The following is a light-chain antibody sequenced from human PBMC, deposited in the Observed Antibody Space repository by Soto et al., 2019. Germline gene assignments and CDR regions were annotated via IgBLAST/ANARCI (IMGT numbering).Light chain of an antibody. Sequence: EIVMTQSPATLSVSPGERATLSCRASQSVSSNLAWYHQKPGQPPRLLIYDASTRATGLPARFSGSGSGAEFTITISSLQYEDFGVYCDQQYNYRLSFGGGTKVEIK. CDR1: QSVSSN. J-gene: IGKJ4*01. CDR3: QQYNYRLS. CDR2: DAS. V-gene: IGKV3-15*01.